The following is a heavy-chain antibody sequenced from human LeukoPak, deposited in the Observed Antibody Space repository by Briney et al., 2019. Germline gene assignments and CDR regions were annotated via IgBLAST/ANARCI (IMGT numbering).Heavy chain of an antibody. Sequence: GGSLRLSCAASGFPFNTYAMSWVRQAPGKGLEWVSAISGSGSGGNTYYADSAKGRFTISSDNSKNTLYLQMNSLRPEDTALYYCAKDPNGDYVGGFDIWGQGTMVTVSS. CDR3: AKDPNGDYVGGFDI. V-gene: IGHV3-23*01. CDR1: GFPFNTYA. CDR2: ISGSGSGGNT. D-gene: IGHD4-17*01. J-gene: IGHJ3*02.